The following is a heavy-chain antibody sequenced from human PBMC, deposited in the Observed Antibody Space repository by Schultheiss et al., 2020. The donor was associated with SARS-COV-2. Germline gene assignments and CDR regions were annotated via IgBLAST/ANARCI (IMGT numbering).Heavy chain of an antibody. CDR2: IYHSGSN. CDR3: ARGGWGYSYGSKDY. J-gene: IGHJ4*02. D-gene: IGHD5-18*01. CDR1: GFTFSSYS. V-gene: IGHV4-34*01. Sequence: GSLRLSCAASGFTFSSYSMIWVRQPPGKGLEWIGEIYHSGSNKYNPSLKSRVTISVDKSKNQFSLKLSSVTAADTAVYYCARGGWGYSYGSKDYWGQGTLVTVSS.